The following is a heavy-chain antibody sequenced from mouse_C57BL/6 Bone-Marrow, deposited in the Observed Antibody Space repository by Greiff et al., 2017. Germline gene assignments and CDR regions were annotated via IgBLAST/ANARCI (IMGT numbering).Heavy chain of an antibody. V-gene: IGHV5-12*01. D-gene: IGHD2-13*01. CDR3: ARHDFFAY. Sequence: EVKVEESGGGLVQPGGSLKLSCAASGFTFSDYYMYWVRQTPEKRLEWVAYISNGGGSTYYPDTVKGRFTISRDNAKNTLYLQMSRLKSEDTAMYYCARHDFFAYWGQGTLVTVSA. CDR2: ISNGGGST. CDR1: GFTFSDYY. J-gene: IGHJ3*01.